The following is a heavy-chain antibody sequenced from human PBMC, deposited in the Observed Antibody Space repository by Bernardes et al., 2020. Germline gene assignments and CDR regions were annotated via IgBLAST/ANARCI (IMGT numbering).Heavy chain of an antibody. D-gene: IGHD1-26*01. CDR2: IKQDGSEK. CDR3: ARGDSGSQELYSWFDP. V-gene: IGHV3-7*01. J-gene: IGHJ5*02. CDR1: GFTFGSYW. Sequence: GSLRLSCAASGFTFGSYWMSWVRQTPGKGLEWVACIKQDGSEKHYVDSVKGRFTISRDNAKNSLYLQMDRLGAGDMARYYCARGDSGSQELYSWFDPWGQGTLVTVSS.